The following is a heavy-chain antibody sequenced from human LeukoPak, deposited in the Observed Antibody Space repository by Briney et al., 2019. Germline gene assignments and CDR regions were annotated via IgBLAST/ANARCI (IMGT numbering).Heavy chain of an antibody. Sequence: GGSLRLSCAASGFTFSSYSMNWVRQAPGKGLEWVSSISSSSSYIYYADSVKGRFTISRDNAKKSLYLQTNSLRAEDTAVYYCARGLAAAGRGGVFDYWGQGTLVTVSS. CDR3: ARGLAAAGRGGVFDY. D-gene: IGHD6-13*01. CDR2: ISSSSSYI. V-gene: IGHV3-21*01. CDR1: GFTFSSYS. J-gene: IGHJ4*02.